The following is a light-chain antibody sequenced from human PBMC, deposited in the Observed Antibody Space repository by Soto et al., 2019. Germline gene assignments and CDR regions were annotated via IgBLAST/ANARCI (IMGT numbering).Light chain of an antibody. CDR2: GNS. J-gene: IGLJ2*01. V-gene: IGLV1-40*01. Sequence: QSVLTQPPSVSGAPGQRVTISGTGSSSNIGAGYDVHWYQQLPGTAPKLLIYGNSNRPSGVTDRFSGSKSGTSASLAITGLQAEYEADYSCYSYGSSLSGVVFGGGTKLTVL. CDR3: YSYGSSLSGVV. CDR1: SSNIGAGYD.